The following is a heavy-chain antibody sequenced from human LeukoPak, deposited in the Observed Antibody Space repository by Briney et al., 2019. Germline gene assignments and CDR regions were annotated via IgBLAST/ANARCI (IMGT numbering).Heavy chain of an antibody. J-gene: IGHJ4*02. CDR2: IYFSGSS. D-gene: IGHD5-18*01. Sequence: SETLSLTCTVAGGSISSYYCSWIRQSPGKGLEWIGYIYFSGSSNSHPPLRSRVTISVDTSKNQFSLKLTSVTAADTAVYYCAGGGYTYGPFDYWGQGTLVTVSS. V-gene: IGHV4-59*01. CDR3: AGGGYTYGPFDY. CDR1: GGSISSYY.